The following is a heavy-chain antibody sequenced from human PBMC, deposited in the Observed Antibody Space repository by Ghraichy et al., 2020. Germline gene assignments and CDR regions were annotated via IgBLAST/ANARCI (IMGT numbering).Heavy chain of an antibody. CDR1: GFSLSTSGVG. J-gene: IGHJ6*02. Sequence: SGPTLVKPTQTLTLTCTFSGFSLSTSGVGVGWIRQPPGKALEWLALIYWNDDKRYIPSLKSRLTITKDTSKNQVVLTMTNMDPVDTATYYCAHRGYSYGYSYYYYGMDVWGQGTTVTVSS. D-gene: IGHD5-18*01. CDR3: AHRGYSYGYSYYYYGMDV. CDR2: IYWNDDK. V-gene: IGHV2-5*01.